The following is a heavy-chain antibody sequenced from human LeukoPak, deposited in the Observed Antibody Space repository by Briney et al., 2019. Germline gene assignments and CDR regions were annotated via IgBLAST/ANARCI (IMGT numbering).Heavy chain of an antibody. V-gene: IGHV3-74*01. Sequence: PGGSLRLSCAASGFTFSSYWMHWVRQAPGKGLVWVSRINSDGSSTSYADSVKGRFTISRDNAKNTLYLQMNSLRAEDTAVYYCARGGERWLQYTSIAEYFQHWGQGTLVTVSS. J-gene: IGHJ1*01. CDR3: ARGGERWLQYTSIAEYFQH. D-gene: IGHD5-24*01. CDR1: GFTFSSYW. CDR2: INSDGSST.